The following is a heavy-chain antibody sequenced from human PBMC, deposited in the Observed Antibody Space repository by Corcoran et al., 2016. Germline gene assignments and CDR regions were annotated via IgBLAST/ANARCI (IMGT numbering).Heavy chain of an antibody. V-gene: IGHV1-69*01. CDR1: GGTFSSYA. CDR3: ARGGGDLTYYYYYGMDV. Sequence: QVQLVQSGAEVKKPGSSVKVSCKASGGTFSSYAISWVRQAPGQGLEWMGGIIPIFGTANYAQKFQGGVTITADESTSTAYMELSSLRSEDTAVYYCARGGGDLTYYYYYGMDVWGQGTTVTVSS. J-gene: IGHJ6*02. CDR2: IIPIFGTA. D-gene: IGHD2-21*02.